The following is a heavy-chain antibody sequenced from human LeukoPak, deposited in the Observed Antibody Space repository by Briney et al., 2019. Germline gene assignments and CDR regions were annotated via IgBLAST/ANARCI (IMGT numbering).Heavy chain of an antibody. J-gene: IGHJ4*02. Sequence: GGSLRLSCAASGFTVSSNYMSWVRQAPGKGLEWVSVIYSGGSTYYADSVKGRFTISRDNSKNTLYLQVNSLRAEDTAVYYCARDNYGDYLFDYWGQGTLVTVSS. CDR3: ARDNYGDYLFDY. D-gene: IGHD4-17*01. V-gene: IGHV3-53*01. CDR2: IYSGGST. CDR1: GFTVSSNY.